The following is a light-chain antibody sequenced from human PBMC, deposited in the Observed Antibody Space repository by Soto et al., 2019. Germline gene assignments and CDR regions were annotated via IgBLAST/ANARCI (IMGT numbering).Light chain of an antibody. CDR2: EVN. Sequence: QSALTQPASVSGSPGQSITISCTGTSTDVGGYKYVSWYQQHPGTAPKLMIFEVNGRPSGVSDRFSGSKSGNTASLTISGLQPEDEAAYYCSSFSSSSTPYVFGTGTKLTVL. J-gene: IGLJ1*01. CDR1: STDVGGYKY. V-gene: IGLV2-14*01. CDR3: SSFSSSSTPYV.